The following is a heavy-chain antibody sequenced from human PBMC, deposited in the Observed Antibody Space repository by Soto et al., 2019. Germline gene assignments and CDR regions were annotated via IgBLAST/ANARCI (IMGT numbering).Heavy chain of an antibody. J-gene: IGHJ4*02. V-gene: IGHV3-23*01. Sequence: GGSLRLSCAASGFTFSSYAMSWVRQAPGKGLEWVSGITGSGATTYYADSVKGRFTISRDNSKNTLYLQMNSLRVDDTAVYYCASQYYFDYWGQGTLVTVSS. CDR2: ITGSGATT. CDR3: ASQYYFDY. CDR1: GFTFSSYA.